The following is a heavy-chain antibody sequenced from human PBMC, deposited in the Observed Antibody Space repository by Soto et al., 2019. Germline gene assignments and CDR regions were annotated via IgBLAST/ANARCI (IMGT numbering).Heavy chain of an antibody. V-gene: IGHV3-30*18. D-gene: IGHD3-9*01. CDR2: ISYDGRNE. CDR1: GFTFSSYG. CDR3: AKDLRYDILTGYYMGVGAFDI. J-gene: IGHJ3*02. Sequence: QMQLVESGGGVVQPGRSLRLSCAASGFTFSSYGMHWVRQAPGKGLEWVAVISYDGRNEYYEDSLKGRFTISRDNSKHTLYLQMTSLRSEDSAVYYCAKDLRYDILTGYYMGVGAFDIWCLGTVVTVSS.